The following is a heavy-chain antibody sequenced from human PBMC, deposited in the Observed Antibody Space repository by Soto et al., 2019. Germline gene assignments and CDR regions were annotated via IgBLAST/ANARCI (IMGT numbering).Heavy chain of an antibody. CDR3: ARDIVVAPTARGWFDP. D-gene: IGHD2-2*01. V-gene: IGHV1-46*01. J-gene: IGHJ5*02. Sequence: GASVKVSCKASGYTLTRYCIHWMRQAPGQGLEWMGILNPNSGSTSYAQKFQDRVTMTRDTSTSTVYMELRSLRSEDTAVYYCARDIVVAPTARGWFDPWGQGTLVIVSS. CDR2: LNPNSGST. CDR1: GYTLTRYC.